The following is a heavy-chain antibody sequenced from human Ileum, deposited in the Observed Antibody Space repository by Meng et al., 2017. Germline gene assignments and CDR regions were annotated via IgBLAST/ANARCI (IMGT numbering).Heavy chain of an antibody. CDR2: MYEGGTT. V-gene: IGHV4-31*03. CDR3: ARANGDYGNWLDP. J-gene: IGHJ5*02. CDR1: GGSITRGGYY. D-gene: IGHD4-17*01. Sequence: QVQLQESGPGQVQPSQTLSLTCRVAGGSITRGGYYGTWLRQHPGKGLDYIGYMYEGGTTYYSPSLKSRVNISRDAPKNQFSLTLRSVTAADTAVYYCARANGDYGNWLDPWGQGTLVTVSS.